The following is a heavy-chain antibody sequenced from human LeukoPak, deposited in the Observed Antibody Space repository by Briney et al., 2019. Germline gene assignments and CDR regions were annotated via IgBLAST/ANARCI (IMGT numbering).Heavy chain of an antibody. D-gene: IGHD2-21*01. CDR3: ARGQLHIVVVYGEVDY. Sequence: ASVKVSCKASGYTFTGYYMHWVRQAPGQGLEWMGWINPNSGGTNYAQKFQGRVTMTRDTSISTAYMELSRLRSDDTAVYYCARGQLHIVVVYGEVDYWGQGTLVTVSS. J-gene: IGHJ4*02. CDR1: GYTFTGYY. CDR2: INPNSGGT. V-gene: IGHV1-2*02.